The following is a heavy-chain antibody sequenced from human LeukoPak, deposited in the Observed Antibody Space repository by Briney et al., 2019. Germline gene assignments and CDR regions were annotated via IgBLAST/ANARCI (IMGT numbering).Heavy chain of an antibody. V-gene: IGHV3-20*04. CDR1: GFAFAEHG. D-gene: IGHD2-2*01. CDR2: INWSGGST. J-gene: IGHJ4*02. CDR3: ARAPITSPFHFDY. Sequence: GGSLRLSCTASGFAFAEHGMSWVRQVPGKGLEWVSGINWSGGSTGYADPLRGRFTISRDNAKNSLYLRMDSLRAEDTASYYCARAPITSPFHFDYWGQGTLVTVSS.